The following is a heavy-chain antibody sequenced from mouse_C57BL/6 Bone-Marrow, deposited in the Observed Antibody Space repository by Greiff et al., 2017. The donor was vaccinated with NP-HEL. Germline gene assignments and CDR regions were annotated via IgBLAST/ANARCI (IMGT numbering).Heavy chain of an antibody. J-gene: IGHJ3*01. CDR2: INPYNGGT. V-gene: IGHV1-19*01. CDR3: ARNGWLLRFAY. D-gene: IGHD2-3*01. CDR1: GYTFTDYY. Sequence: VQLQQSGPVLVKPGASVKMSCKASGYTFTDYYMNWVKQSHGKSLEWIGVINPYNGGTSYNQKFKGKATLTVDKSSSTAYMELNRLTSEDSAVYYCARNGWLLRFAYWGQGTLVTVSA.